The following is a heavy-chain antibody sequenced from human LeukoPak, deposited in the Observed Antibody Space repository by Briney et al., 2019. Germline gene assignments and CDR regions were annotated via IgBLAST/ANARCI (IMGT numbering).Heavy chain of an antibody. CDR1: GGSFSGYY. Sequence: PSETLSLTCAVYGGSFSGYYWSWIRQPPGKGLEWIGEINHSGSTNYNPSLKGRVTISVDTSKNQFSLKLSSVTAADTAVYYCAFRLVHGAFDIWGQGTMVTVSS. J-gene: IGHJ3*02. V-gene: IGHV4-34*01. D-gene: IGHD6-19*01. CDR3: AFRLVHGAFDI. CDR2: INHSGST.